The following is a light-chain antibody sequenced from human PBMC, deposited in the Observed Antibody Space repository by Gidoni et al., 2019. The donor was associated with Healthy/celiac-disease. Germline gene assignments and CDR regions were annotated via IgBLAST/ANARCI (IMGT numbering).Light chain of an antibody. CDR2: GAS. V-gene: IGKV3-20*01. J-gene: IGKJ5*01. Sequence: EIVLTQSPGTLSLSPGERATLSCRASQSVSSSYLAGYQQKPGQAPRLLIYGASSRATGIPDRFSGSGSGTDFTLTISRLEPEDFALYYCQQYGSSPGGFGQGTRLEIK. CDR3: QQYGSSPGG. CDR1: QSVSSSY.